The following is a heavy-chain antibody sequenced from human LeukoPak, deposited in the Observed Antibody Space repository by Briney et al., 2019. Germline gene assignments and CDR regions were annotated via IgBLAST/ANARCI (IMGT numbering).Heavy chain of an antibody. CDR3: AKEGGDWGEGYFDY. J-gene: IGHJ4*02. Sequence: AGGSLRLSCAASGFTFSDSYMSWIRQVPGKGLEWISYISSSGGTIYYADSVKGRFTISRDNAKNSLYLQMNSLRAEDTAVYYCAKEGGDWGEGYFDYWGQGTLVTVSS. V-gene: IGHV3-11*01. CDR1: GFTFSDSY. CDR2: ISSSGGTI. D-gene: IGHD7-27*01.